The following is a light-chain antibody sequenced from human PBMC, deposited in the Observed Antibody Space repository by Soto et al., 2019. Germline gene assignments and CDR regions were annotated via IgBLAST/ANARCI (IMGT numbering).Light chain of an antibody. CDR2: GAS. V-gene: IGKV3-15*01. CDR1: QSISSN. J-gene: IGKJ3*01. Sequence: IVMTQSPATLSVSPGERATLSCRASQSISSNLAWYQQKPGQPPRLRIYGASTRATGFPARFRGSGSGTEFTLNISRRQSEDFAFYYCQQYNNWPQTFGPGTKVDI. CDR3: QQYNNWPQT.